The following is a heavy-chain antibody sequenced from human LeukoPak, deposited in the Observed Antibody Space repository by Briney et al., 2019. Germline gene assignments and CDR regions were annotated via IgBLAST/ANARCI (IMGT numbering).Heavy chain of an antibody. D-gene: IGHD3-9*01. Sequence: SETLSLTCSVSGGSISSSGYYRGWIRQPPGKGLEWIGSIYYSGSTYYNPSLKSRVTISVDTSKDQFSLKLSSVTAADTAVYYCASSSDWFRFEYWGQGTLVTVSS. V-gene: IGHV4-39*07. CDR1: GGSISSSGYY. CDR3: ASSSDWFRFEY. J-gene: IGHJ4*02. CDR2: IYYSGST.